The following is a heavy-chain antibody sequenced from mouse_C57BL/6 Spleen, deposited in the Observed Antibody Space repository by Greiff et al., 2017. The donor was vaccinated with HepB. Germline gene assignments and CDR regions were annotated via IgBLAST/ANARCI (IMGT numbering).Heavy chain of an antibody. D-gene: IGHD2-2*01. CDR2: ISYDGSN. J-gene: IGHJ2*01. V-gene: IGHV3-6*01. Sequence: EVQVVESGPGLVKPSQSLSLTCSVTGYSITSGYYWNWIRQFPGNKLEWMGYISYDGSNNYNPSLKNRISITRDTSKNQFFLKLNSVTTEDTATYYCAREEGGYHYFDYWGQGTTLTVSS. CDR3: AREEGGYHYFDY. CDR1: GYSITSGYY.